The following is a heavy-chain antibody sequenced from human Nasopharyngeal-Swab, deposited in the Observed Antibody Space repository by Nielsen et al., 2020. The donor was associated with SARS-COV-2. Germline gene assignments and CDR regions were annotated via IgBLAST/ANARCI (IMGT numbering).Heavy chain of an antibody. V-gene: IGHV5-51*01. J-gene: IGHJ4*02. Sequence: GESLKISCKGSGYSFTSYWIGWVRQMPGKGLEWMGIIYPGDSDTRYSPSFQGQVTISADKSISTAYLQWSSLKAPDTAMYYCARRSIRYSSGWYGGGFFDYWGQGTLVTVSS. D-gene: IGHD6-19*01. CDR1: GYSFTSYW. CDR3: ARRSIRYSSGWYGGGFFDY. CDR2: IYPGDSDT.